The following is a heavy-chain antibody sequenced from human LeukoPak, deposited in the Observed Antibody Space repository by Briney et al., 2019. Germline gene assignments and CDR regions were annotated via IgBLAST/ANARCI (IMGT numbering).Heavy chain of an antibody. CDR3: ARGYSNPRQSMDV. D-gene: IGHD4-11*01. V-gene: IGHV1-18*01. J-gene: IGHJ6*02. Sequence: ASVKVSCKASGYSFTSYGISWVRQAPGQGLEWMGWISAYNGNTNYAQKFQGRVTMTTDTSTTTAYMELRSLSSDDTAAYYCARGYSNPRQSMDVWGQGTTVTVSS. CDR1: GYSFTSYG. CDR2: ISAYNGNT.